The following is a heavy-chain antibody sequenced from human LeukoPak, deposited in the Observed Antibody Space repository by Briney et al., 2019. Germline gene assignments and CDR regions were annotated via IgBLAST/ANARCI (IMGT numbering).Heavy chain of an antibody. CDR2: IIPIFGTA. V-gene: IGHV1-69*13. CDR1: GGTFSSYA. J-gene: IGHJ6*03. D-gene: IGHD6-13*01. Sequence: ASVKVSCKASGGTFSSYAISWVRQAPGQGLEWMGGIIPIFGTANYAQKFQGRVTITADESTSTAYMELSSLRSEDTAVYYCARSPSSSWYYYYYYMDVWGKGTTVTISS. CDR3: ARSPSSSWYYYYYYMDV.